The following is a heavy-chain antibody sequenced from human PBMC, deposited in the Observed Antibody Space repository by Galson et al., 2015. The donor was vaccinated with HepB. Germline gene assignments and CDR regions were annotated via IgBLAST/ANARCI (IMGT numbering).Heavy chain of an antibody. Sequence: LRLSCAASGFTFSEFNMNWVRQAPGKGLEWVSYISFSSSAIYYADSVKGRFTISRDNAKKSLYLQMNSLRAEDTAVYYCVRHYGSGSHDYWGQGTLVTVSS. V-gene: IGHV3-48*01. CDR1: GFTFSEFN. CDR3: VRHYGSGSHDY. CDR2: ISFSSSAI. D-gene: IGHD3-10*01. J-gene: IGHJ4*02.